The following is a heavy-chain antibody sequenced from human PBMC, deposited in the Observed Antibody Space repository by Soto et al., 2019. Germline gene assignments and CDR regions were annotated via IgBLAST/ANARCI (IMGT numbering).Heavy chain of an antibody. CDR1: GYTFTGYY. J-gene: IGHJ4*02. D-gene: IGHD6-19*01. CDR3: ARDSSGMY. V-gene: IGHV1-2*02. CDR2: INPNRGGT. Sequence: QVQLVQSGAEVKKPGASVKVSCEASGYTFTGYYMHWVRQAPGQGLEWMGWINPNRGGTNYAQKFQGRVTMTRDTSISTAYMELSSLRSDDTAVYYCARDSSGMYWGQGTLVTVSS.